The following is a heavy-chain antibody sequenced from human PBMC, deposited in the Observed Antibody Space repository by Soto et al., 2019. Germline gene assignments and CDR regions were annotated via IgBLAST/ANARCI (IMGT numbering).Heavy chain of an antibody. V-gene: IGHV1-18*01. Sequence: QVQLEQSGDEVKKPGASVKVSCKASGYIFVNYGIAWVRQAPGQGLEWLGWISPYTCNTYSATKVQGRLTLTTDTSTSTAFMDLGSLTSADTAVYYCAMVDLYVTPTPQDVWGQGTTVTVSS. D-gene: IGHD3-16*02. CDR2: ISPYTCNT. CDR1: GYIFVNYG. CDR3: AMVDLYVTPTPQDV. J-gene: IGHJ6*02.